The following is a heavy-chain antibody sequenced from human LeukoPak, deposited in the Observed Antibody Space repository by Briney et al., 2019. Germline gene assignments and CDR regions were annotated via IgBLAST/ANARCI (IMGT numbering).Heavy chain of an antibody. Sequence: PSETLSLTCTVSGGSVSSGSYYWSWIRQPPGKGLEWIGYIYYSGSTNYNPSLKSRVTISVDTSKNQFSLKLSSVTAADTAVYYCARVFVDIVATVPRYYFDYWGQGTLVTVSS. CDR2: IYYSGST. J-gene: IGHJ4*02. CDR3: ARVFVDIVATVPRYYFDY. D-gene: IGHD5-12*01. V-gene: IGHV4-61*01. CDR1: GGSVSSGSYY.